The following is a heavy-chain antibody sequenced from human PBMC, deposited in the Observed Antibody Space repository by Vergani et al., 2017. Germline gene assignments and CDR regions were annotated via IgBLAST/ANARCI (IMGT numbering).Heavy chain of an antibody. Sequence: VQLVQSGAEVKKPGSSVKVSCKASGFTFDDYAMHWVRQAPGKGLEWVSGISWNSGSIGYADSVKGRFTISRDNAKNSLYLQMNSLRAEDTALYYCAKANDYGDETFDYWGQGTLVTVSS. D-gene: IGHD4-17*01. V-gene: IGHV3-9*01. CDR2: ISWNSGSI. J-gene: IGHJ4*02. CDR3: AKANDYGDETFDY. CDR1: GFTFDDYA.